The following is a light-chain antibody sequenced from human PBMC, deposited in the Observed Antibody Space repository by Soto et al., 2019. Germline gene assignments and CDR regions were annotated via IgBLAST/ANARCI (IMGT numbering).Light chain of an antibody. Sequence: QSVLTQPRSVSGSPGQSVTISCTGTSSDVGIYNYVSWYQQHPGKAPKLMIYDVTKRPSGVPDRFSGSKSGNTASLTISGLQAEDEADYYCCSYAGSNTFVFGTGTKVT. V-gene: IGLV2-11*01. CDR1: SSDVGIYNY. CDR3: CSYAGSNTFV. J-gene: IGLJ1*01. CDR2: DVT.